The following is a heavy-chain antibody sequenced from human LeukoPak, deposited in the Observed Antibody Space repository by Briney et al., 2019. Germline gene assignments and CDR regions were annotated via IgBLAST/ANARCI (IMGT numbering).Heavy chain of an antibody. CDR1: GYTFTSYY. J-gene: IGHJ4*02. CDR2: INPSGGST. D-gene: IGHD6-13*01. V-gene: IGHV1-46*01. CDR3: ARYSSSWYYY. Sequence: GASVKVSCNASGYTFTSYYMHWVRHPPGQGLERMGIINPSGGSTSYAQKFQGRVTMTRDTSTSTVYMELSSLRSEDTAVYYCARYSSSWYYYWGQGTLVTVSS.